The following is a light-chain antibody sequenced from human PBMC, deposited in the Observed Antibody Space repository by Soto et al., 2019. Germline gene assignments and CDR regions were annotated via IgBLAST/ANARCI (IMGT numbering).Light chain of an antibody. Sequence: EIVMTQSPATLSVSPGERATLSCMASQSVSSYLAWYQQKPGQAPRLLIYGASSRATGIPDRFSGSGSGTDFTLTISSLEPEDFAVYYCQQRNDWRRGTFGQGNDWRL. CDR1: QSVSSY. V-gene: IGKV3-11*01. CDR2: GAS. J-gene: IGKJ5*01. CDR3: QQRNDWRRGT.